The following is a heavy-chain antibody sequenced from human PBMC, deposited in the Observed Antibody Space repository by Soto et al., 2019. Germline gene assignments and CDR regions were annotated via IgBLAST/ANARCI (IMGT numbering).Heavy chain of an antibody. J-gene: IGHJ6*02. V-gene: IGHV3-33*01. CDR2: IWYDGSNK. CDR3: ARGPRAMVRGVINYYYGMDV. Sequence: HPGGSLRLSCAASGFTFSSYGMHWVRQAPGKGLEWVAVIWYDGSNKYYADSVKGRFTISRDNSKNTLYLQMNSLRAEDTAVYYCARGPRAMVRGVINYYYGMDVWGQGTTVTSP. D-gene: IGHD3-10*01. CDR1: GFTFSSYG.